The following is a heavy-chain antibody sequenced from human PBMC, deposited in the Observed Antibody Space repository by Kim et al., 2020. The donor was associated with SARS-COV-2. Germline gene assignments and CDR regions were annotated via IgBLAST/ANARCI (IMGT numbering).Heavy chain of an antibody. D-gene: IGHD3-22*01. Sequence: SETLSLTCTVSGGSVSSGSYYWSWIRQPPGKGLEWIGYIYYSGSTNYNPSLKSRVTISLDTSKNHFSLNLSSVTAADTAVYYCARATVDSMLKFDSWGQGTLVTVSS. CDR2: IYYSGST. V-gene: IGHV4-61*01. CDR3: ARATVDSMLKFDS. CDR1: GGSVSSGSYY. J-gene: IGHJ4*02.